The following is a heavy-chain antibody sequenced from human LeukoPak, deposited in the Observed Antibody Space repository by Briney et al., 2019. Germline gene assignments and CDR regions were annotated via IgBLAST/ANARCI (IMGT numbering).Heavy chain of an antibody. D-gene: IGHD3-3*01. J-gene: IGHJ4*02. V-gene: IGHV4-39*01. CDR2: IDYSGST. CDR1: GGSIISSSYY. CDR3: ARHADASIPFW. Sequence: PSETLSLTSTVSGGSIISSSYYWGWIRQPPGKGLEWIGLIDYSGSTHCNPSLKSRLTISVDTSKNQFSLRLTSVTATDTAVYYCARHADASIPFWWGQGTLVTVSS.